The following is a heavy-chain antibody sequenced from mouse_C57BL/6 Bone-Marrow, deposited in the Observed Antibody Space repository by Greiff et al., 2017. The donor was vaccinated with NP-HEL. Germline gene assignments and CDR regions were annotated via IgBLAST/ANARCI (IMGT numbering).Heavy chain of an antibody. V-gene: IGHV3-8*01. J-gene: IGHJ1*03. CDR2: ISYSGST. CDR3: ARYKGSSYVWYFDV. D-gene: IGHD1-1*01. Sequence: DVHLVESGPGLAKPSQTLSLTCSVTGYSITSDYWNWIRKFPGNKLEYMGYISYSGSTYYNPSLKSRISITRDTSKNQYYLQLNSVTTEDTATYYCARYKGSSYVWYFDVWGTGTTVTVSS. CDR1: GYSITSDY.